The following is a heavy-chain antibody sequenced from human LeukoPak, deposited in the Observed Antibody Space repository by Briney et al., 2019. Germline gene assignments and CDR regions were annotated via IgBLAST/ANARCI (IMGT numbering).Heavy chain of an antibody. V-gene: IGHV4-38-2*02. CDR3: ARWAAAAGTRRYFDL. CDR2: IYHSGST. CDR1: GGSISSYY. Sequence: SSETLSLTCTVSGGSISSYYWGWIRQPPGKGLEWIGSIYHSGSTYYNPSLKSRVTISVDTSKNQFSLKLSSVTAADTAVYYCARWAAAAGTRRYFDLWGRGTLVTVSS. J-gene: IGHJ2*01. D-gene: IGHD6-13*01.